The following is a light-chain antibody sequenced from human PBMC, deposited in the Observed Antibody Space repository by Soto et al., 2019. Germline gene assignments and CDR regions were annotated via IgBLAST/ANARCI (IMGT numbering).Light chain of an antibody. CDR3: QKSDHLPL. Sequence: DIQMTQSPPSLSASVGDRVTITCQASHDIGNSLNWYQDKPGQAPKLVIYDAYNLETGVPSTFRGNGYGTDFTFTISSLRPEDIATYYCQKSDHLPLFGPGTRVDMK. CDR2: DAY. J-gene: IGKJ3*01. CDR1: HDIGNS. V-gene: IGKV1-33*01.